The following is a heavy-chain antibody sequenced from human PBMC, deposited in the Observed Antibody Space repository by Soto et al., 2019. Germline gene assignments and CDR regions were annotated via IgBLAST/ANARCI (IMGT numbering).Heavy chain of an antibody. V-gene: IGHV1-18*01. CDR2: ISAFNGNT. CDR1: GYTFSTYG. D-gene: IGHD1-26*01. Sequence: QVQLVQSGAEVKKPGASVKVSCKASGYTFSTYGFSWVRQAPGQGLEWMGWISAFNGNTNYAQKFQGRVTMTTDTSTSTDYMELRSLRSDDTAVYYCARDGNSGSFDYWGQGTLVTVSS. J-gene: IGHJ4*02. CDR3: ARDGNSGSFDY.